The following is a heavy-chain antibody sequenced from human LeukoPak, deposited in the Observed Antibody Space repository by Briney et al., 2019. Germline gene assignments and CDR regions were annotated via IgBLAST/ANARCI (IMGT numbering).Heavy chain of an antibody. CDR3: ARAGIVATSFFDY. J-gene: IGHJ4*02. Sequence: SETLSLTRTVSGGSISSYYWSWIRQPPGKGLEWIVYIYYSRSTNYNPSLKSRVTISVDTSKNQFALKLSSVPAADPAVYYCARAGIVATSFFDYWGQGPLVTVSS. D-gene: IGHD5-12*01. V-gene: IGHV4-59*01. CDR2: IYYSRST. CDR1: GGSISSYY.